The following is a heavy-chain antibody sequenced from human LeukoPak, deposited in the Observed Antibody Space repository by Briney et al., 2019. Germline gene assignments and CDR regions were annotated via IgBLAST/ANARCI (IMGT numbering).Heavy chain of an antibody. V-gene: IGHV4-39*01. CDR2: TFYSGST. D-gene: IGHD3-10*01. J-gene: IGHJ4*02. CDR1: GDSISSSSYY. Sequence: SETLSLTCTVSGDSISSSSYYWDWIRQPPGKGLEWIGSTFYSGSTYYNPSLKSRVTISVDTSKNQFSLRLSSVTAADTAVYYCARTRYYYNSRSYGAPYYFDYWGQGTLVTVSS. CDR3: ARTRYYYNSRSYGAPYYFDY.